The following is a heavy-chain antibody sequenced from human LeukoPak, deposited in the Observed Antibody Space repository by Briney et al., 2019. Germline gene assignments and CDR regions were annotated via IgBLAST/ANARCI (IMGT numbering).Heavy chain of an antibody. CDR2: INPSGGST. J-gene: IGHJ4*02. Sequence: ASVKVSCKASGYTFPSYYMHWVRQAPGQGLEWMGIINPSGGSTSYAQKFQGRVTMTRDTSTSTVYMELSSLRSEDTAVYYCAREAHGVPLDYWGQGTLVTVSS. D-gene: IGHD3-10*01. CDR1: GYTFPSYY. CDR3: AREAHGVPLDY. V-gene: IGHV1-46*01.